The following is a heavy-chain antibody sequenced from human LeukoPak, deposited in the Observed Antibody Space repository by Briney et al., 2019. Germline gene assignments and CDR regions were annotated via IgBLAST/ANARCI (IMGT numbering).Heavy chain of an antibody. J-gene: IGHJ5*02. CDR1: GGSSNLYY. V-gene: IGHV4-34*01. D-gene: IGHD3-22*01. CDR2: ISHSGTT. CDR3: ARGREDRSGYSFVRNWFDP. Sequence: PSETLSLICAVYGGSSNLYYWSWLRQPPGGGREWVGEISHSGTTNYNPSLKSRATISQETSKNQFYLKLSSVTAADKAVYYWARGREDRSGYSFVRNWFDPWGQGTLVTVSS.